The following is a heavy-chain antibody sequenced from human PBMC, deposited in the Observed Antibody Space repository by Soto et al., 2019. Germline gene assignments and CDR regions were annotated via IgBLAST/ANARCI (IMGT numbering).Heavy chain of an antibody. V-gene: IGHV3-30*18. D-gene: IGHD6-19*01. CDR3: AKDSGSGWHTWDY. CDR1: GFTFSSYG. CDR2: ISYDGSNK. Sequence: PGGSLRLSCAASGFTFSSYGMHWVRQAPGKGLEWVAVISYDGSNKYYADSVKGRFTISRDNSKNTLYLQMNSLRAEDTAVYYCAKDSGSGWHTWDYWGQGTLVTVSS. J-gene: IGHJ4*02.